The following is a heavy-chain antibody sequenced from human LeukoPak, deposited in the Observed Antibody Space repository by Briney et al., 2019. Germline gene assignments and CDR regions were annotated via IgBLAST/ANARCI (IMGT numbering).Heavy chain of an antibody. CDR3: ARDLRYCSSASCSENGAFDI. D-gene: IGHD2-2*01. CDR1: GFTFSSYS. J-gene: IGHJ3*02. Sequence: GGSLRLSCAASGFTFSSYSMNWVRQAPGEGLEWVSCISSSGSFIYYEDSVKGRFTISRDNARSSLFLQMNSLRAEDTAVYYCARDLRYCSSASCSENGAFDIWGQGTMVTVSS. V-gene: IGHV3-21*01. CDR2: ISSSGSFI.